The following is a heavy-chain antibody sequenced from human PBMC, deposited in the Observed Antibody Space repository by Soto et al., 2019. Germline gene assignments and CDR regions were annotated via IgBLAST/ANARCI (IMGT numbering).Heavy chain of an antibody. Sequence: GESLKISCKGSGYSFTSYWIGWVRQMPGKGLEWMGIIYPGDSDTRYSPSFQGQVTISADKSISTAYLQWSSLKASDTDMYYCASHTLTGDPALRLDAFDIWGQGTMVTVSS. CDR2: IYPGDSDT. CDR1: GYSFTSYW. J-gene: IGHJ3*02. V-gene: IGHV5-51*01. CDR3: ASHTLTGDPALRLDAFDI. D-gene: IGHD7-27*01.